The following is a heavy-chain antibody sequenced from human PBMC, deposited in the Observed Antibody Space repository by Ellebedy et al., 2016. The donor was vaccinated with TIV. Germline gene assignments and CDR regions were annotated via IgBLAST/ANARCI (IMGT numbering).Heavy chain of an antibody. V-gene: IGHV3-30*04. J-gene: IGHJ1*01. CDR1: GFTFSNYA. Sequence: GESLKISXAASGFTFSNYAIHWVRQAPGKGLEWVALISDDGSNKYYADSVRGRFTISRDNSKNTLYLQMNSLRPEDTAVYYCARDNQFEFGEVIPFQHWGQGTLVTVSS. CDR2: ISDDGSNK. CDR3: ARDNQFEFGEVIPFQH. D-gene: IGHD3-10*01.